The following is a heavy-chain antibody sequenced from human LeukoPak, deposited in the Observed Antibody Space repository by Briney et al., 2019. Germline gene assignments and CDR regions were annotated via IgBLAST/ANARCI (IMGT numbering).Heavy chain of an antibody. CDR2: ISSSSYSI. J-gene: IGHJ4*02. CDR3: ARTYYYGSTEFRFFDF. V-gene: IGHV3-48*01. Sequence: PGGSLRLSCAASGFTFSTYGMNWVRQAPGKGLEWVSYISSSSYSIYQADSVKGRFTISRDNAKNSLYLQMISLRAEDTAVYYCARTYYYGSTEFRFFDFWGQGTLVTVSS. D-gene: IGHD3-22*01. CDR1: GFTFSTYG.